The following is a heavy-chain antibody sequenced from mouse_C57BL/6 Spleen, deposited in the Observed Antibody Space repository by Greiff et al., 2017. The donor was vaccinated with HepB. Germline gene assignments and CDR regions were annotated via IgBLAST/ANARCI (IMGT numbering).Heavy chain of an antibody. CDR3: ASHYYGSSLDY. J-gene: IGHJ2*01. Sequence: QVQLQQSGAELVKPGASVKISCKASGYTFTDYYINWVKQRPGQGLEWIGKIGPGSGSTYYNEKFKAKAKLTADKSSTTAYMQLSSLTSEDSAVYFCASHYYGSSLDYWGQGTTLTVSS. D-gene: IGHD1-1*01. V-gene: IGHV1-77*01. CDR2: IGPGSGST. CDR1: GYTFTDYY.